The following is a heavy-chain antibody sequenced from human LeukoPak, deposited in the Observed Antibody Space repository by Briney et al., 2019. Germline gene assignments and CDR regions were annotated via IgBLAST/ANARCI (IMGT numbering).Heavy chain of an antibody. V-gene: IGHV4-39*07. CDR1: GGSISSSSYY. D-gene: IGHD6-6*01. Sequence: PSETLSLTCTVSGGSISSSSYYWGWIRQPPGKGLEWIGEINHSGSTNYNPSLKSRVTISVDTSKNQFSLKLSSVTAADTAVYYCARGRGIAARSVPDYWGQGTLVTVSS. J-gene: IGHJ4*02. CDR2: INHSGST. CDR3: ARGRGIAARSVPDY.